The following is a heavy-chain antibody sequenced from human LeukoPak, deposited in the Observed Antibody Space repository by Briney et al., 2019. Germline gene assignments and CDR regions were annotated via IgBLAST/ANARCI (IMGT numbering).Heavy chain of an antibody. V-gene: IGHV3-48*01. J-gene: IGHJ4*02. D-gene: IGHD3-22*01. CDR1: GFTSCSYS. CDR2: ISSSSSTI. CDR3: ARDQSLYYYDSSGYYPFDY. Sequence: PGGSLRLSCAASGFTSCSYSMNWVRQAPGKGLEWVSYISSSSSTIYYADSVKGRFTISRDNAKNSLYLQMNSLRAEDTAVYYCARDQSLYYYDSSGYYPFDYWGQGTLVTVSS.